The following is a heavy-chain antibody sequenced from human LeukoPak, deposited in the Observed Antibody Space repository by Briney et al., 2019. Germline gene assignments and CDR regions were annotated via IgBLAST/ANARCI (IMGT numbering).Heavy chain of an antibody. D-gene: IGHD3-10*01. CDR2: IYPDDSDT. CDR1: GYTFTDYW. Sequence: GESLKISCKASGYTFTDYWLGWVRQVPGKGLEWMGLIYPDDSDTRYTSSFQGQVTISADKSVNTAFLQWSSLKASDTAMYYCAKTYYYGSGTPADAFDIWGQGTMVTVSA. CDR3: AKTYYYGSGTPADAFDI. J-gene: IGHJ3*02. V-gene: IGHV5-51*01.